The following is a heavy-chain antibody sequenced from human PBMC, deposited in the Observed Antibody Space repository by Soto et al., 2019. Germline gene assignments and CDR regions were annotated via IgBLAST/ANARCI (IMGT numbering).Heavy chain of an antibody. D-gene: IGHD2-21*01. Sequence: SETLSLTCIVSGAALNSGNYCWSWIRQVPEKGLEWIGHIYVTGAVDYNPSLRDRITISQDTSERQFSLNLRLVTAADTAVYYCARLRIATNNYKWFDPWGQGTLVTVSS. V-gene: IGHV4-31*03. CDR3: ARLRIATNNYKWFDP. J-gene: IGHJ5*02. CDR2: IYVTGAV. CDR1: GAALNSGNYC.